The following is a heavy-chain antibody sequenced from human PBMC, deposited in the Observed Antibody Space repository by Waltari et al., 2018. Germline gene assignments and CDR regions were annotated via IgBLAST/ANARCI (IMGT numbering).Heavy chain of an antibody. CDR2: IYYSGNT. D-gene: IGHD3-22*01. J-gene: IGHJ4*02. V-gene: IGHV4-39*01. CDR3: AGLNKSGEKTYYYDTSRPTTVGY. CDR1: GDSIISSNYY. Sequence: QLKLQESGPGLVKPSETLSLTCAVSGDSIISSNYYWGWIRQPPGKGLEWIGSIYYSGNTYYNPSLKGRVTISVETSKNHFSRKLISGTAAETAVNYCAGLNKSGEKTYYYDTSRPTTVGYWGQGTPVTVSS.